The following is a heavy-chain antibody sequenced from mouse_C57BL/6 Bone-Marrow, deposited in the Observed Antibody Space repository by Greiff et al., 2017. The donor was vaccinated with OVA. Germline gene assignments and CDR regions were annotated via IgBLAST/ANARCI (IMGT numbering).Heavy chain of an antibody. D-gene: IGHD1-1*01. CDR3: ARSALITTVVALKN. CDR2: IHPNSGST. CDR1: GYTFTSYW. J-gene: IGHJ2*01. V-gene: IGHV1-64*01. Sequence: VQLQQPGAELVKPGASVKLSCKASGYTFTSYWMHWVKQRPGQGLEWIGMIHPNSGSTNYNEKFKSKATLTVDKSSSTDYMQLSSLTSEDSAVYYCARSALITTVVALKNWGQGTTLTVSA.